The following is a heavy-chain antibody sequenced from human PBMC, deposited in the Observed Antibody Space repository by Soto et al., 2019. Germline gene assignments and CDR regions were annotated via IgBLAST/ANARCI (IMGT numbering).Heavy chain of an antibody. V-gene: IGHV2-26*01. CDR2: IFSNDEK. Sequence: QVTLKESGPVLVKPTETLTLTCTVSGFSLSNARMGVSWIRQPPGKALEWLAHIFSNDEKSYSTSLKSRLTSSKDTSKRQVVLTMTTMAPVDTATYYCASSNGIAAAGGFDYWGQGTLVTVSS. J-gene: IGHJ4*02. CDR1: GFSLSNARMG. D-gene: IGHD6-13*01. CDR3: ASSNGIAAAGGFDY.